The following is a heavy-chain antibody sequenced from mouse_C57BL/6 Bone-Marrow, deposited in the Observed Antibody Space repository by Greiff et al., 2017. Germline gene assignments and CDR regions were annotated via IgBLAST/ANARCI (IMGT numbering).Heavy chain of an antibody. Sequence: VQLQQSGAELAKPGASVKLSCKAFGYTFTGYWMHWVNQRPGQGLEWIGYINPSSGFTTYNQKFKDKATLTADKSSSTAYMQLSSLTYEDAAVYYCARGGWRCYLDYWGQGTTLTVSS. D-gene: IGHD2-3*01. CDR1: GYTFTGYW. CDR3: ARGGWRCYLDY. J-gene: IGHJ2*01. CDR2: INPSSGFT. V-gene: IGHV1-7*01.